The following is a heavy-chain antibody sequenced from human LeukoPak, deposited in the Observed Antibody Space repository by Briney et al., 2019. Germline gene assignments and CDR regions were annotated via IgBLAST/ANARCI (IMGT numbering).Heavy chain of an antibody. CDR3: ARGVTMIVVVIHDWYFDL. Sequence: SETLSLTCTVSGGSISSSSYYWGWIRQPPGKGLEWIGSIYYSRSTYYDPSLKSRVTISVDTSKNQFSLKLSSLTAADTAVYYCARGVTMIVVVIHDWYFDLWGRGTLVTVSS. V-gene: IGHV4-39*01. D-gene: IGHD3-22*01. CDR2: IYYSRST. J-gene: IGHJ2*01. CDR1: GGSISSSSYY.